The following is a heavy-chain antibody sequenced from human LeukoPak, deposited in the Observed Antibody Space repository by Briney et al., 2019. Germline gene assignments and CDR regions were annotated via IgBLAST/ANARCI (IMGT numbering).Heavy chain of an antibody. V-gene: IGHV1-69*13. CDR3: ARDSSGWAHFDY. D-gene: IGHD6-19*01. CDR2: IIPIFGTA. CDR1: GGTFSSYA. Sequence: SVKVSCKASGGTFSSYAISWVRQAPGQGLEWMGGIIPIFGTAIYAQKFQGRVTITADESTSTAYMELSSLRSEDTAVYYCARDSSGWAHFDYWGQGTLVTVSS. J-gene: IGHJ4*02.